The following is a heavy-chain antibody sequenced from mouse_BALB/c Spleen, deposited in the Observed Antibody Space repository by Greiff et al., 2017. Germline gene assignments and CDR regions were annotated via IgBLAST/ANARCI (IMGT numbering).Heavy chain of an antibody. J-gene: IGHJ1*01. Sequence: QVQLQQPGAELVKPGASVKLSCKASGYTFTSYWMHWVKQRPGQGLEWIGEINPSNGRTNYNEKFKSKATLTVDKSSSTAYMQLSSLTSEDSAVYYCARPFYDGYYDWYFDVWGAGTTVTVSS. CDR2: INPSNGRT. V-gene: IGHV1S81*02. D-gene: IGHD2-3*01. CDR3: ARPFYDGYYDWYFDV. CDR1: GYTFTSYW.